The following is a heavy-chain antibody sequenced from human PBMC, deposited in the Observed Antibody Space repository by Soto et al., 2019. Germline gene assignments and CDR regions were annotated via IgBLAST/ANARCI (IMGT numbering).Heavy chain of an antibody. D-gene: IGHD6-19*01. CDR2: IYYSGST. CDR3: ARVAVAGTRFDY. V-gene: IGHV4-39*06. CDR1: GGSISTLSYH. J-gene: IGHJ4*02. Sequence: SETLSLTYTVSGGSISTLSYHCAWIRQPPGKGLEWNASIYYSGSTYYNPSPKSRVTISVDKSKNQFALKLRSVTAADTAVYYCARVAVAGTRFDYWGQGTLVTVSS.